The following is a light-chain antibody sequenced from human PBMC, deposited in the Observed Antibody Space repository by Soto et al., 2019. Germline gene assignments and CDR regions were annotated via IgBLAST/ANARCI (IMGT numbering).Light chain of an antibody. V-gene: IGKV1-39*01. CDR1: QSISSY. CDR3: QQSYSTPHT. CDR2: AAS. J-gene: IGKJ2*01. Sequence: DIQMTQSPSSLSAYVGDRVTITCRSSQSISSYLNWYQQKPGKAPKLLIYAASSLQSGVPSRFSGSGSGTDFTLTISSLQPEDFATYYCQQSYSTPHTFGRGTKLEIK.